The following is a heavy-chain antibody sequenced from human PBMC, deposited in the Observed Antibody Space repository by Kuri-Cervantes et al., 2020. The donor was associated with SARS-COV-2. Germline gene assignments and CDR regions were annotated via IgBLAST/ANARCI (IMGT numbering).Heavy chain of an antibody. D-gene: IGHD3-3*01. CDR3: AGRDYDSYAFDI. J-gene: IGHJ3*02. V-gene: IGHV4-30-4*08. CDR1: GVSFSGYY. CDR2: IYYSGST. Sequence: SCAFYGVSFSGYYWNWIRQPPGKGLEWIGYIYYSGSTYYNPSLKSRVTISVDTSKNQFSLKLSSVTAADTAVYYCAGRDYDSYAFDIWGQGTMVTVSS.